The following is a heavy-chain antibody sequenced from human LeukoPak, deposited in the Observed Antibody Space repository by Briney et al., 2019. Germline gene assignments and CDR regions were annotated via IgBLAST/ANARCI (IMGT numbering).Heavy chain of an antibody. CDR3: ATDWYSSGWYSRY. Sequence: ASVKVSCKVSGYTLTELSMHWVRQAPGKGLEWMGGFDPEDGETIYAQKFQGRVTMTEDTSTDTAYVELSSLRSEDTAVYYCATDWYSSGWYSRYWGQGTLVTVSS. D-gene: IGHD6-19*01. V-gene: IGHV1-24*01. CDR2: FDPEDGET. CDR1: GYTLTELS. J-gene: IGHJ4*02.